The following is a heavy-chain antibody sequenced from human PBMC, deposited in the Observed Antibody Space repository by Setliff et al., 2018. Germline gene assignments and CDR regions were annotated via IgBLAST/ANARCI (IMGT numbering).Heavy chain of an antibody. CDR1: GYTFSNYW. V-gene: IGHV5-51*01. Sequence: PGESLKISCKGSGYTFSNYWIAWVRQMPGKGLEWMGLIYPGDSDTRYSPSFQGRVTFSADKSINTAYLRWSSLKASDTALYSCARPRYSSTWYEVGAFDIWGQGTMVTVS. J-gene: IGHJ3*02. CDR3: ARPRYSSTWYEVGAFDI. D-gene: IGHD6-13*01. CDR2: IYPGDSDT.